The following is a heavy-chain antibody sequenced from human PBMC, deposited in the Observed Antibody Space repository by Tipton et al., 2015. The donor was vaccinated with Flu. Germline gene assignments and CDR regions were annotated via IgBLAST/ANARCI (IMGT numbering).Heavy chain of an antibody. J-gene: IGHJ5*02. CDR3: ARDRYDILTGSFSWFDP. Sequence: TLSLTCTVSGDSITSSSFYWGWIRQPPGKGLEWIGSVSHSGSTSYNPSLKSRIVMSVDTSKSQFSLMLMSVTAAGTAVYYCARDRYDILTGSFSWFDPWGQANLVTVSS. CDR2: VSHSGST. CDR1: GDSITSSSFY. D-gene: IGHD3-9*01. V-gene: IGHV4-39*07.